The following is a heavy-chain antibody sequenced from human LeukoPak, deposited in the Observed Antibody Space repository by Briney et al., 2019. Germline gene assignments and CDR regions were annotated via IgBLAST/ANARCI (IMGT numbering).Heavy chain of an antibody. J-gene: IGHJ5*02. V-gene: IGHV4-31*02. Sequence: SQTLSLTCSVSGGSISSGSYYWSWIRQHPGKGLEWIGYMYYSGTAYYNPSLRSRATLSVDTSKNQFSLKLSSVTAADTAVYYCARAGYDFLGYTNWFDPWGQGTLVTVSS. CDR1: GGSISSGSYY. D-gene: IGHD3/OR15-3a*01. CDR2: MYYSGTA. CDR3: ARAGYDFLGYTNWFDP.